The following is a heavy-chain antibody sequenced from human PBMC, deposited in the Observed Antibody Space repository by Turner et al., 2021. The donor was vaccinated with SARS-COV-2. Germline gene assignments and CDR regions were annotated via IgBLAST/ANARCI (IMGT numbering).Heavy chain of an antibody. J-gene: IGHJ4*02. CDR1: GGSFSGYY. CDR2: INHSGST. CDR3: ARGPYAVTGPFDY. D-gene: IGHD2-21*02. V-gene: IGHV4-34*01. Sequence: QVQLQQWGAGLLKPSETLSLTFAVYGGSFSGYYWSWIRQPQGKGLEWIGEINHSGSTNYNPSLKSRVTISVDTSKNQFSLKLSSVTAADTAVYYCARGPYAVTGPFDYWGQGTLVTVSS.